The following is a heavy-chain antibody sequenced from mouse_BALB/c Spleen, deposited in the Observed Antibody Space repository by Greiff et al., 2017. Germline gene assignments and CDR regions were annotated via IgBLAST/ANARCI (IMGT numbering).Heavy chain of an antibody. CDR3: ARRAGGGYVDV. J-gene: IGHJ1*01. CDR1: GYSFTSYY. D-gene: IGHD3-1*01. CDR2: IFPGSGNT. Sequence: VQLQQSGPELVKPGASVKISCKASGYSFTSYYIHWVKQRPGQGLEWIGWIFPGSGNTKYNEKFKGKATLTADTSSSTAYMQLSSLTSEDSAVYFCARRAGGGYVDVWGAGTTVTVSS. V-gene: IGHV1-66*01.